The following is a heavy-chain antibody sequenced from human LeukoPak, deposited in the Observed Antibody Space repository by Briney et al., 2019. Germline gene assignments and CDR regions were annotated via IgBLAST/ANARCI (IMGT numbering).Heavy chain of an antibody. D-gene: IGHD6-19*01. V-gene: IGHV1-24*01. J-gene: IGHJ6*02. Sequence: ASVKVSCKVSGYTLTELSMHWVRQAPGKGLEWMGGFDPEDGETIYAQKFQGRVTMTEDTSTDTAYMELSSLRSGDTAVYYCATAGIAVAGPFDYYYYGMDVWGQGTTVTVSS. CDR1: GYTLTELS. CDR3: ATAGIAVAGPFDYYYYGMDV. CDR2: FDPEDGET.